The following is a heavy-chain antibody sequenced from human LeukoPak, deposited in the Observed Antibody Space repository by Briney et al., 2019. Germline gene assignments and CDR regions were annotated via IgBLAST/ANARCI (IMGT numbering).Heavy chain of an antibody. J-gene: IGHJ5*02. V-gene: IGHV4-34*01. Sequence: SETLSLTCAVYGGSFSGYYWSWIRQPPGKGLEWIGEVNHSGSTNYNPSLKSRVTISVDTSKNQFSLKLSSVTAADTAVYYCARHGYGDDVGNWFDPWGQGTLVSVSS. CDR3: ARHGYGDDVGNWFDP. D-gene: IGHD2-2*03. CDR2: VNHSGST. CDR1: GGSFSGYY.